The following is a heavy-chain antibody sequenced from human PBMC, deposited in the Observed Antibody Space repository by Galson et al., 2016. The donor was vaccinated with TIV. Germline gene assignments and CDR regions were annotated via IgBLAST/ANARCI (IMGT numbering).Heavy chain of an antibody. CDR3: ATVAWFPGLSLDN. D-gene: IGHD2/OR15-2a*01. CDR2: FDPEVFKT. Sequence: SVKVSCKASGYTFTSFGLSWARQAPGKGLEWMGGFDPEVFKTVYPQKFQGRVTMTADTYRDTAYMELGSLRIEDTAVYYCATVAWFPGLSLDNWGQGTLVTASS. J-gene: IGHJ4*02. V-gene: IGHV1-24*01. CDR1: GYTFTSFG.